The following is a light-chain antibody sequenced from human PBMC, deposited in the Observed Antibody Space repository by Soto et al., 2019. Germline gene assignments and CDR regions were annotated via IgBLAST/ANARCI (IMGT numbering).Light chain of an antibody. J-gene: IGKJ1*01. CDR3: QQYNNWPRT. CDR1: QSVSSN. V-gene: IGKV3D-15*01. Sequence: EIVMTQSPATLSVSPGERATLSCRASQSVSSNLAWYQQKHGQXPRXXIYGASTRATGIPARFSGSGSGTEFTITISSLQSEDGEVYDGQQYNNWPRTFGQGTKVDIK. CDR2: GAS.